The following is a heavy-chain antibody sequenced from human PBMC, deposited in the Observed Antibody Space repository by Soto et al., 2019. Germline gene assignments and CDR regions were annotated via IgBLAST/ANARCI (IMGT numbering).Heavy chain of an antibody. CDR2: INHSGST. J-gene: IGHJ4*02. CDR1: GGSFSGYY. V-gene: IGHV4-34*01. CDR3: ARGKYDFWSGYSLWYFDY. D-gene: IGHD3-3*01. Sequence: SETLSLTCAVYGGSFSGYYWSWIRQPPGKGLEWIGEINHSGSTNYNPSLKSRVTISVDTSKNQFSLKLSSVTAADTAVYYCARGKYDFWSGYSLWYFDYWGQGTLVTVAS.